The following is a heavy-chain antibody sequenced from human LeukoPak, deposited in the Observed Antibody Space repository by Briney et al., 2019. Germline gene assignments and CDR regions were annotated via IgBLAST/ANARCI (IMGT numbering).Heavy chain of an antibody. CDR2: ISSSGRTT. D-gene: IGHD6-19*01. CDR1: GFTFSSYE. J-gene: IGHJ5*02. CDR3: ARDVIGYSSGWYNWFDP. V-gene: IGHV3-48*03. Sequence: PGGSLRLSCAASGFTFSSYEMNWVRQAPGKGLEWVSYISSSGRTTYYADSVKGRFTISRDNAKNSLYLQMNSLRAEDTAVYYCARDVIGYSSGWYNWFDPWGQGTLVTVSS.